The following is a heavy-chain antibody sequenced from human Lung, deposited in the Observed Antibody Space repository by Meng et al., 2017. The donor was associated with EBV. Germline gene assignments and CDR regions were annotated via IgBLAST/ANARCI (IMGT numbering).Heavy chain of an antibody. Sequence: QVRLQGSGPRRVTASGNLSCNGAGSSGSSSSSNWWSWVRQPPGKGLEWIGEIYRSASTNYNPSLKSRVTISVVTSKNQFSLKLSSVTAADTAVYYCARGGWSSSWGNWGQGTLVTVSS. CDR1: SGSSSSSNW. CDR2: IYRSAST. J-gene: IGHJ4*02. D-gene: IGHD6-13*01. CDR3: ARGGWSSSWGN. V-gene: IGHV4-4*02.